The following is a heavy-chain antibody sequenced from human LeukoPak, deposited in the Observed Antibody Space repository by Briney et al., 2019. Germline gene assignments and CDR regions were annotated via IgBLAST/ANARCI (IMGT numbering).Heavy chain of an antibody. Sequence: SETLSLTCTVSGDSISTYYWSWIRQPPGKGLEWIGYIYYSGSTNYNPSLKSRVTISVDTSKNQFSLKLSSVTAADTAVYYCARSTGYTSNWYAAEYFEHWGQGTLVTASS. V-gene: IGHV4-59*01. CDR3: ARSTGYTSNWYAAEYFEH. CDR2: IYYSGST. J-gene: IGHJ1*01. CDR1: GDSISTYY. D-gene: IGHD6-13*01.